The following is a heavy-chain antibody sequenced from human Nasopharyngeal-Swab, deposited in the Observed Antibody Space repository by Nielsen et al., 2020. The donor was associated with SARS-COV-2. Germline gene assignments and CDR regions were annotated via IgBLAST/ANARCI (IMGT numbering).Heavy chain of an antibody. Sequence: WIRQPPGKGLEWVANIKQDGSEKYYVDSVKGRFTISRDNAKNSLYLQMNSLRAEDTAVYYCARFGITGTTRASGFDYGGQGTLVTVSS. CDR3: ARFGITGTTRASGFDY. CDR2: IKQDGSEK. J-gene: IGHJ4*02. V-gene: IGHV3-7*01. D-gene: IGHD1-7*01.